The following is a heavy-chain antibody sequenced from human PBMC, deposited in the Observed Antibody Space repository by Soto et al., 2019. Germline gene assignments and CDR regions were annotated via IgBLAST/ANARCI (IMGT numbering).Heavy chain of an antibody. CDR1: GYTFTGYY. D-gene: IGHD1-26*01. V-gene: IGHV1-2*02. CDR2: INPNSGDT. CDR3: AKGGAIVAAGTRVYLYNAMDV. Sequence: EASVKVSFKASGYTFTGYYVHWVRQAPGQGLEWMGWINPNSGDTYLAQRFQGRVTMNRDTSIGTAYMELRGLTSDDTAEYYCAKGGAIVAAGTRVYLYNAMDVWGQGTTVTVSS. J-gene: IGHJ6*02.